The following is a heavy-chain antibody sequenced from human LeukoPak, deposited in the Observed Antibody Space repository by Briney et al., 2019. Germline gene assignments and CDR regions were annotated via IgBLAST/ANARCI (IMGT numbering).Heavy chain of an antibody. J-gene: IGHJ4*02. CDR2: ISGSGGGT. V-gene: IGHV3-23*01. CDR3: ASRRVDSSGY. CDR1: GFTFSSYV. D-gene: IGHD3-22*01. Sequence: GGSLRLSCAASGFTFSSYVMSWVRQAPGKGLEWVSAISGSGGGTYYADSVKGRFTISRDNSKNTLYLQMNSLRAEDTAANYFASRRVDSSGYWGQGTLVTVSS.